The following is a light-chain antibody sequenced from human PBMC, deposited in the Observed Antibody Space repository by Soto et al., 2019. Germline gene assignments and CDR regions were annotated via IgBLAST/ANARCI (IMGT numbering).Light chain of an antibody. Sequence: EIVLTQSPVTLSLSPGERATLSCRASQSVSSSTYLAWYQQKPGQAPRLLIYDASSRATGIPDRFSGSGSGTDFTLTISRLEPEDFAVYYCQYYGTSPQTFGQGTKVDIK. CDR3: QYYGTSPQT. CDR2: DAS. J-gene: IGKJ1*01. CDR1: QSVSSSTY. V-gene: IGKV3-20*01.